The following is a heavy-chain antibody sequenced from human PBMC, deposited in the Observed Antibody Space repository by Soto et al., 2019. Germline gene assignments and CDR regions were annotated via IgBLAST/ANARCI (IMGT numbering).Heavy chain of an antibody. CDR1: GYTFTSYA. Sequence: GASVKVSCKASGYTFTSYAMHWVRQAPGQRLEWMGWINAGNGNTKYSQKFQGRVTITRDTSASTAYMELSSLRSEDTAVYYCARGLIVVVTAPPFIWFDPWGQGTLVTVSS. D-gene: IGHD2-21*02. J-gene: IGHJ5*02. CDR2: INAGNGNT. CDR3: ARGLIVVVTAPPFIWFDP. V-gene: IGHV1-3*01.